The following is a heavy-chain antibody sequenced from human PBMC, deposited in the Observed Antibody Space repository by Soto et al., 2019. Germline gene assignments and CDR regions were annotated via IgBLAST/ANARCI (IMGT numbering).Heavy chain of an antibody. D-gene: IGHD3-10*02. Sequence: PGGSLRLSCAASGFTVSMNYMSCVRQAPGKGLEWVSVIYSGGSTYYADSVKGRFTISRDNSKNTLYLQMNSLRAEDTAVYYCAIPIFGSDLYYYGMDVWGQGTTVTVSS. V-gene: IGHV3-53*01. CDR3: AIPIFGSDLYYYGMDV. CDR1: GFTVSMNY. CDR2: IYSGGST. J-gene: IGHJ6*02.